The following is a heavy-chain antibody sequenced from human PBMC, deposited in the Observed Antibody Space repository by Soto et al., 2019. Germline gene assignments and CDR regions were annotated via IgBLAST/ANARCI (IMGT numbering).Heavy chain of an antibody. V-gene: IGHV4-39*01. J-gene: IGHJ4*02. CDR1: GFSISSSRYY. CDR2: IDYSGST. CDR3: VRPGLGVAVPEAVAMAYFAS. D-gene: IGHD2-2*01. Sequence: WETLSLTCTVSGFSISSSRYYWGWIRQPPGKGLEWSGRIDYSGSTYYNPSLKSRVTISVDTSNNQFSLKLSSVTAADTAVYYCVRPGLGVAVPEAVAMAYFASWGKGTLVTVPS.